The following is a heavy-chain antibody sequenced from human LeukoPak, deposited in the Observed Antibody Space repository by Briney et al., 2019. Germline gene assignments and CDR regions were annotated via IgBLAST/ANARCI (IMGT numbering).Heavy chain of an antibody. Sequence: ASVKVSCKVSGYTLTELSMHWVRQAPGKGLEWMGGFDPEDGETIYAQKFQGRVTMTEDTSTDTAYMELSSLRSEDTAVYYCATGNLGRARDAFDIWGHGTMVTVSS. CDR3: ATGNLGRARDAFDI. D-gene: IGHD3-16*01. CDR1: GYTLTELS. J-gene: IGHJ3*02. V-gene: IGHV1-24*01. CDR2: FDPEDGET.